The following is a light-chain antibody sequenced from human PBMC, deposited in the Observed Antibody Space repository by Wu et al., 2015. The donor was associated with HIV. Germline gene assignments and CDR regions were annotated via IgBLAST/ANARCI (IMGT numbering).Light chain of an antibody. Sequence: EIVLTQSPGTLSLSPGERATLSCRASQSVSSYSLAWYQQKPGQAPRLLIYVASSRATGVPDRFSGSGSGTEFTLTISRLEPEDFAVYYCQQYGSSPITFGPGTKVDIQ. CDR2: VAS. V-gene: IGKV3-20*01. J-gene: IGKJ3*01. CDR1: QSVSSYS. CDR3: QQYGSSPIT.